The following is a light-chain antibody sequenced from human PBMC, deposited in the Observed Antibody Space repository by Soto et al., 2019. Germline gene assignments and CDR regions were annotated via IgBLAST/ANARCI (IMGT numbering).Light chain of an antibody. Sequence: QSALTQPPSASGSPGQSVTISCIGTASDIGRYNYVSWYQHHPGKAPKLIIYEVTKRPSGVPDRFSGSKSGNTASLTISGLQTEDDSHHYCCSYANGNTLLFGGGTKVTVL. CDR2: EVT. J-gene: IGLJ2*01. CDR1: ASDIGRYNY. V-gene: IGLV2-8*01. CDR3: CSYANGNTLL.